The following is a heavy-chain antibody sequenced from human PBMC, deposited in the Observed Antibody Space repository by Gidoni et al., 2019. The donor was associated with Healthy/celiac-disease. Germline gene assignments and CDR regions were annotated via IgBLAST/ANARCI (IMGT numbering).Heavy chain of an antibody. Sequence: QVQLQESGPGLGKPSQTLSLTCTVSGGPISSGGYYWSWIRQHPGKGLEWMGYIYYSGSTYYNPSLKSRVTISVDTSKNQFSLKLSSVTAADTAVYYCANFVVVAATPYGMDVWGQGTTVTVSS. J-gene: IGHJ6*02. CDR3: ANFVVVAATPYGMDV. CDR2: IYYSGST. D-gene: IGHD2-15*01. CDR1: GGPISSGGYY. V-gene: IGHV4-31*03.